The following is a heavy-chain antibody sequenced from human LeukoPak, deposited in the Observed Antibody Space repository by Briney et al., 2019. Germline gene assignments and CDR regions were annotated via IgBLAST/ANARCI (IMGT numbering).Heavy chain of an antibody. CDR2: ISSSSSYI. V-gene: IGHV3-21*01. CDR3: AREGLSSGDAFDI. CDR1: GFTFSSYS. J-gene: IGHJ3*02. Sequence: GSLRLSCAASGFTFSSYSMNWVRQAPGKGLEWVSSISSSSSYIYYADSVKGRFTISRENAKNSLYLQMNSLRAGDTAVYYCAREGLSSGDAFDIWGQGTMVTVSS. D-gene: IGHD6-19*01.